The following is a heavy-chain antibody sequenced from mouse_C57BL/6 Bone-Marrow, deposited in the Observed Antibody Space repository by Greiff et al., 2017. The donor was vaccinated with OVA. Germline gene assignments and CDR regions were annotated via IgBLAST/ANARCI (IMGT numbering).Heavy chain of an antibody. CDR1: GYTFTSYG. J-gene: IGHJ3*01. D-gene: IGHD1-1*01. Sequence: QVQLQQSGAELARPGASVKLSCKASGYTFTSYGISWVKQRTGQGLEWIGEIYPRSGNTYYNEKFKGKATLTADKSSSTAYMELRSLTSEDSAVYFCARRTSYYYGSSLAYWGQGTLVTVSA. V-gene: IGHV1-81*01. CDR3: ARRTSYYYGSSLAY. CDR2: IYPRSGNT.